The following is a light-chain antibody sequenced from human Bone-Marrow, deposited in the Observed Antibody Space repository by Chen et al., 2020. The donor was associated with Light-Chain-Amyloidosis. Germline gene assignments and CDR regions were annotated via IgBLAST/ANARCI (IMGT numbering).Light chain of an antibody. CDR3: QVWDRSSDRPV. CDR2: DDS. V-gene: IGLV3-21*02. Sequence: YVLTQPSSVSVAPGQTAPISCGGNNIGSTSVHWYQQTPGQAPLLVVYDDSYRPSGIPERLSGSNSGNTATLTISRVEAGDEADYYCQVWDRSSDRPVFGGGTELTVL. J-gene: IGLJ3*02. CDR1: NIGSTS.